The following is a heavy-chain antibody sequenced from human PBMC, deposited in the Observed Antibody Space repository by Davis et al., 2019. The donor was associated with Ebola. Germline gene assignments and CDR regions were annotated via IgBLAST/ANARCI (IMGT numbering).Heavy chain of an antibody. D-gene: IGHD1-20*01. CDR1: GFTFSSYA. Sequence: GESLKISCAASGFTFSSYAMSWVRQAPGKGLEWVSCISGSGGSTEYADSVKGRFTISRDNSKNTLYLQMNSLRAEDTAVYYCAIPDRALNNWVRYFDYWGQGTLVTVSS. CDR2: ISGSGGST. V-gene: IGHV3-23*01. CDR3: AIPDRALNNWVRYFDY. J-gene: IGHJ4*02.